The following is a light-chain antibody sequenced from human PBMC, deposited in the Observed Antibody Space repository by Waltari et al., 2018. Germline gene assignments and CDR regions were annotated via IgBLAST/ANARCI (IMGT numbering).Light chain of an antibody. CDR1: SSDIGNDNL. CDR3: CSYAVSSTLV. CDR2: DVT. Sequence: QSPLTQPASVSASPGQSITISCTGTSSDIGNDNLVTWYQQHSGKVPKLIIYDVTQWPSGVSDRFSGSKSGNTASLTISGLQEDDEADYYCCSYAVSSTLVFGGGTKVTVL. J-gene: IGLJ2*01. V-gene: IGLV2-23*02.